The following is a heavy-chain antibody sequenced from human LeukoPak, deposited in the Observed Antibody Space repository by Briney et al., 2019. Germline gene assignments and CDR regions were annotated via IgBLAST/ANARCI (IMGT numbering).Heavy chain of an antibody. CDR1: GASVTDYY. CDR3: ARQIAVAGKAGFDY. J-gene: IGHJ4*02. V-gene: IGHV4-59*08. D-gene: IGHD6-19*01. CDR2: IHHSGNS. Sequence: PSETLSLTCTVSGASVTDYYWSWIRQSPGKGLEWISYIHHSGNSDYNPSLNSRVTMSVDTSKNQFSLKLSSVTAADTAVYCARQIAVAGKAGFDYWGQGTLVTVSS.